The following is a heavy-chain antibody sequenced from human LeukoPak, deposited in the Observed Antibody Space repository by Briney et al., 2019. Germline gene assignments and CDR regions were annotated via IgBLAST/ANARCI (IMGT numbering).Heavy chain of an antibody. Sequence: LVKVSCKASGGTFSSYAISWVRQAPGQGLEWMGRIIPIFGIANYAQKFQGRVTITADKSTSTAYMELSSLRSEDTAVYYCAREGIASVRFDYWGQGTLVTVSS. J-gene: IGHJ4*02. CDR2: IIPIFGIA. CDR3: AREGIASVRFDY. CDR1: GGTFSSYA. D-gene: IGHD6-13*01. V-gene: IGHV1-69*04.